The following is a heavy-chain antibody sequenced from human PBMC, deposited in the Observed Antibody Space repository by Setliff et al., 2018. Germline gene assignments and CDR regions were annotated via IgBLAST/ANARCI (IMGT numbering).Heavy chain of an antibody. V-gene: IGHV1-18*01. CDR2: ISAYNGNT. D-gene: IGHD3-3*01. CDR3: ARGVVYDFWCGYYTGKTLYLFGP. CDR1: GGTFSSYA. J-gene: IGHJ5*02. Sequence: ASVKVSCKASGGTFSSYAISWVRQAPGQGLEWMGWISAYNGNTNYAQKLQGRVTMTTDTSTSTAYMELRSLRSDDKAVYYWARGVVYDFWCGYYTGKTLYLFGPWGQGTLVTVSS.